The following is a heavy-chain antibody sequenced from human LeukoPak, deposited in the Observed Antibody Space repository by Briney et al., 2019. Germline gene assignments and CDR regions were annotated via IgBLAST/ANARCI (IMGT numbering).Heavy chain of an antibody. D-gene: IGHD6-19*01. CDR3: ARGSAVADNWFDP. J-gene: IGHJ5*02. CDR1: GGSISSGSYY. Sequence: SETLSLTCTVSGGSISSGSYYWSWIRQPAGKGLECIGRIYTSGRANYNPSLKSRVTMSVDTSKNQFSLKLSSVTAADTAVYNCARGSAVADNWFDPWGQGTLVTVSS. CDR2: IYTSGRA. V-gene: IGHV4-61*02.